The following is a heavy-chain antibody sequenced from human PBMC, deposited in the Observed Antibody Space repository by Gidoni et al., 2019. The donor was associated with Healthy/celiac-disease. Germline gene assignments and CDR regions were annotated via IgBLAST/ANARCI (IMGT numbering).Heavy chain of an antibody. Sequence: EVQLVESGVGLVHPGGSLRLSCASSGFTFSSYWMRWVRQAPGKGLEWVANIKQDGSEKYYVDSVKGRFTISRDNAKNSLYLQMNSLRAEDTAVYYCARDLSSVAGTGEDYWGQGTLVTVSS. CDR2: IKQDGSEK. D-gene: IGHD6-19*01. J-gene: IGHJ4*02. V-gene: IGHV3-7*04. CDR3: ARDLSSVAGTGEDY. CDR1: GFTFSSYW.